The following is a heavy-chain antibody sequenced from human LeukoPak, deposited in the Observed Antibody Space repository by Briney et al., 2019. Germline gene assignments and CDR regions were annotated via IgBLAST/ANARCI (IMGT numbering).Heavy chain of an antibody. CDR2: IYSGGST. CDR3: ARARRY. V-gene: IGHV3-66*01. D-gene: IGHD1-14*01. CDR1: GFRFDDYG. J-gene: IGHJ4*02. Sequence: PGGSLRLSCAASGFRFDDYGMSWVRHVPGKGLEWVSVIYSGGSTYYADSVKGRFTISRDNSKNTLYLQMNSLRAEDTAVYYCARARRYWGQGTLVTVSS.